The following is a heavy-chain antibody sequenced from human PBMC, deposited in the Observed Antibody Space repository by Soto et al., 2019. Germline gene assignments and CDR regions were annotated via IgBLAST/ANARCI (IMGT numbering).Heavy chain of an antibody. D-gene: IGHD3-10*01. Sequence: PSETLSLTCSVSGVSIRSYFWSWIRQPPGKGLEWIGYTYYTADTKYSPSFESRATISADPSKKQFSLSLSPVSAADTALYFCAGSKNRGESIDYWGQGALVT. CDR2: TYYTADT. CDR3: AGSKNRGESIDY. J-gene: IGHJ4*02. V-gene: IGHV4-59*01. CDR1: GVSIRSYF.